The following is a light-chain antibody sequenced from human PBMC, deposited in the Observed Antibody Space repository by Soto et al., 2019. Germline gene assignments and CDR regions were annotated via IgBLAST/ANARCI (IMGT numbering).Light chain of an antibody. V-gene: IGKV1-5*03. J-gene: IGKJ1*01. CDR3: QQYTTLVT. Sequence: DIQMTQSPSTLSASVGDRVTITCRASQSVDRWLAWYQQRPGKAPKALIYNASNLESGGPSRFSGSGSGTDFTLTITSLQPGDIATYYCQQYTTLVTFGQGTMVEMK. CDR2: NAS. CDR1: QSVDRW.